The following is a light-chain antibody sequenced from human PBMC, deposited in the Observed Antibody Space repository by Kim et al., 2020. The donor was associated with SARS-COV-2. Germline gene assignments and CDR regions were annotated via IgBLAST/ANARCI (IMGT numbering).Light chain of an antibody. CDR1: QSVLYSSNNKNY. CDR2: WAS. Sequence: DIVMTQSPDSLAVSLGERATINCKSSQSVLYSSNNKNYLAWYQQKPGQPPKLLIYWASTRESGVPDRFSGSGSGTDFTLTISSLQAEDVAVYYCQQYYSTLTFGPGTKLEI. CDR3: QQYYSTLT. V-gene: IGKV4-1*01. J-gene: IGKJ3*01.